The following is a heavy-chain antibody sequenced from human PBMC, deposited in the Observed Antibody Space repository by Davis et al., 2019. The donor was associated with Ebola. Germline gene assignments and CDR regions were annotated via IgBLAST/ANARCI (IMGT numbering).Heavy chain of an antibody. D-gene: IGHD2-8*01. CDR2: IKQDGSEK. J-gene: IGHJ4*02. CDR3: ATNAYYASACFSG. CDR1: GFTFSSYW. Sequence: PGGSLRLSCAASGFTFSSYWMTWVRQAPGKGLEWVANIKQDGSEKYYVDSVKGRFTLSRDNAMNSLYLEMNSLRAEDTAVYYCATNAYYASACFSGWGQGTLVTVSS. V-gene: IGHV3-7*03.